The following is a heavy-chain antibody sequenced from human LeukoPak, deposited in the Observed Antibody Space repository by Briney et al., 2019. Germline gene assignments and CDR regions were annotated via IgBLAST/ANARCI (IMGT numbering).Heavy chain of an antibody. CDR2: IYYSGST. V-gene: IGHV4-59*11. CDR1: GHSISSHY. Sequence: SETLSLTCTVSGHSISSHYWSWIRQPPGKGLEWIGYIYYSGSTNYNPSLKSRVTISVDTSKNQFSLKLSSMPAADTAVFFCARRSLCSSTSCYAFDIWGQGTMVTVSS. CDR3: ARRSLCSSTSCYAFDI. D-gene: IGHD2-2*01. J-gene: IGHJ3*02.